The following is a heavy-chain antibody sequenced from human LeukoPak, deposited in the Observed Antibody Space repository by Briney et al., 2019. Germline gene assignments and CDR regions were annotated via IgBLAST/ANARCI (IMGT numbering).Heavy chain of an antibody. CDR1: GGTFSSYA. CDR3: ARDLGYYGSGSYYNYFVY. V-gene: IGHV1-69*05. D-gene: IGHD3-10*01. Sequence: SVKVSCKASGGTFSSYAISWVRQAPGQGLEWMGGIIPIFGTANYAQKFQGRVTITTDESTSTAYMELSSLRSEDTAVYYCARDLGYYGSGSYYNYFVYWGQGTLVTVSS. CDR2: IIPIFGTA. J-gene: IGHJ4*02.